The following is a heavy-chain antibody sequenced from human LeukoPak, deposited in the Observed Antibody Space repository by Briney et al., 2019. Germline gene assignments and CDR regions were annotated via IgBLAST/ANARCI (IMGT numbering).Heavy chain of an antibody. CDR1: GFTFSSYW. CDR3: ARWGPGAFDI. Sequence: GGSLRLSCAASGFTFSSYWMHWVRQAPGKRLVWVSHINRDGSSTSYADSVKGRFTISRDNAKNTLYLQMNSLRAEDTAVYYCARWGPGAFDIWGQGTMVTVSS. V-gene: IGHV3-74*01. D-gene: IGHD3-16*01. CDR2: INRDGSST. J-gene: IGHJ3*02.